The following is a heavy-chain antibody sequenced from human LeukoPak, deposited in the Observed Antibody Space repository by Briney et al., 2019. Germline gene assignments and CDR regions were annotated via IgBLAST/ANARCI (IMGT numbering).Heavy chain of an antibody. CDR1: GFTFSSYA. J-gene: IGHJ3*02. Sequence: GGSLRLSCAASGFTFSSYAMSWVRQAPGKGPEWVSAISGSGGSTYYADSVKGRFTISRDNSKNTLYLQMNSLRAEDTAVYYCAKDPGVAGTTGDDAFDIWGQGTMVTVSS. CDR2: ISGSGGST. V-gene: IGHV3-23*01. D-gene: IGHD1-1*01. CDR3: AKDPGVAGTTGDDAFDI.